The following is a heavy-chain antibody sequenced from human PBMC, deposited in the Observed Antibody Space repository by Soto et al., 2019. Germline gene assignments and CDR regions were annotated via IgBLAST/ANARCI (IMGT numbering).Heavy chain of an antibody. Sequence: SETLSLTCTVSGSDITTYYWSWLRQSPGKGLEWIGRIYATGTTDYNPSLKSRVMMSVDTSKKQFSLKLRSVTAADTAVYYCVRDGTKTLRDWFDPWGQGISVTVSS. V-gene: IGHV4-4*07. CDR1: GSDITTYY. J-gene: IGHJ5*02. CDR3: VRDGTKTLRDWFDP. D-gene: IGHD1-1*01. CDR2: IYATGTT.